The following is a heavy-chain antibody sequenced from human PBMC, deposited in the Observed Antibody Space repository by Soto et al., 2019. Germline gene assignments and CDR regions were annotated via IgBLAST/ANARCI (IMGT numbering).Heavy chain of an antibody. V-gene: IGHV4-4*02. J-gene: IGHJ4*02. CDR2: IYHSGST. CDR3: ARAGITGTGLTFLHTV. CDR1: GGSISSSNW. D-gene: IGHD1-7*01. Sequence: QVQLQESGPGLVKPSGTLSLTCAVSGGSISSSNWWSWVRQPPGKGLEWIGEIYHSGSTNYNPSLTSRVTISVDKSKNQFSLKLSSVTAADTAVYYCARAGITGTGLTFLHTVWGQGTLVTVSS.